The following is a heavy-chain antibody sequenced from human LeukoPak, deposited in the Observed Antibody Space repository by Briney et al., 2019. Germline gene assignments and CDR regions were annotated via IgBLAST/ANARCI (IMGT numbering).Heavy chain of an antibody. CDR3: ARLLIAAAGHYGMDV. V-gene: IGHV4-59*08. D-gene: IGHD6-13*01. Sequence: PSETLSLTCTVSGGSISSYYWSWIRQPPGKGLEWIGYIYYSGSTNCNPSLKSRVTISVDTSKNQFSLKLSSVTAADTAVYYCARLLIAAAGHYGMDVWGQGTTVTVSS. CDR2: IYYSGST. J-gene: IGHJ6*02. CDR1: GGSISSYY.